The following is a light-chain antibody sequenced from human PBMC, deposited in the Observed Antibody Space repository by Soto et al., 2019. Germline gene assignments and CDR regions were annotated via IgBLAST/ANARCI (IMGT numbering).Light chain of an antibody. CDR3: QHCNTLHT. CDR1: QNIGSC. CDR2: DAS. J-gene: IGKJ2*01. V-gene: IGKV1-5*01. Sequence: DIQMTQSPSTLSASAGDRVTITCRASQNIGSCLAWYQQKPGKAPKLLIYDASTLEYGVPSRFSGSGSGTEFTLTISSLQPDDFTTYFCQHCNTLHTLGQGTKVDTK.